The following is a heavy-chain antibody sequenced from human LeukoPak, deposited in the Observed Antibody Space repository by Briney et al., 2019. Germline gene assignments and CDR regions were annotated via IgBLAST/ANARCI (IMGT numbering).Heavy chain of an antibody. Sequence: SGPTLVKPTQTLTLTCTFSGFSLSTTGVGVGWIRRPPGKALEWLALIYWDDDKRYSPSLKSRLTVTKDTSKNQVVLTMTNMDPVDTATYYCAHSGFDWLFRDYWGQGLLVTVSS. CDR2: IYWDDDK. D-gene: IGHD3-9*01. V-gene: IGHV2-5*02. CDR3: AHSGFDWLFRDY. J-gene: IGHJ4*02. CDR1: GFSLSTTGVG.